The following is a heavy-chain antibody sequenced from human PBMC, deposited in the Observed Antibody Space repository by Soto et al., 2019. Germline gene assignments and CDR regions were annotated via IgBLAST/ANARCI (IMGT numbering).Heavy chain of an antibody. CDR2: IYTDSST. J-gene: IGHJ4*02. Sequence: GGSLRLSCAASGFTVSSDYMSWVRQAPGKGLEWVSLIYTDSSTYFADSVKGRFTISRDNSKNTLYLQMNRLRAEDTAVYYCARAPSHKDLHLAFDYRSQGAVVTHSS. CDR3: ARAPSHKDLHLAFDY. D-gene: IGHD2-15*01. V-gene: IGHV3-66*01. CDR1: GFTVSSDY.